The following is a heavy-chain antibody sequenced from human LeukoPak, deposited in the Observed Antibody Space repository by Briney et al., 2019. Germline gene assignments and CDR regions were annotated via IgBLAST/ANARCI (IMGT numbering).Heavy chain of an antibody. D-gene: IGHD3-3*01. Sequence: GGSLRLSCAVSGFTFSSYGMHWVRQAPGKGLEWMAVISYDGTNKYYADSVKGRFTISRDNSKNTLYLQVNSLRAEDTAVYYCAKDLNYDFWSGLGNWGQGTLVTVSS. CDR1: GFTFSSYG. J-gene: IGHJ4*02. CDR2: ISYDGTNK. V-gene: IGHV3-30*18. CDR3: AKDLNYDFWSGLGN.